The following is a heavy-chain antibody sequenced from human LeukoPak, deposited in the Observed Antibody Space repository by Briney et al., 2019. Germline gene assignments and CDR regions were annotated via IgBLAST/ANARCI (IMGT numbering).Heavy chain of an antibody. CDR1: GFTFGDCA. J-gene: IGHJ4*02. CDR3: ARGGSILRYFDWPPTYYFDY. V-gene: IGHV4-34*01. Sequence: GSLRLSCTASGFTFGDCAMSWIRQPPGKGLEWIGEINHSGSTNYNPSLKSRVTISVDTSKNQFSLKLSSVTAADTAVYYCARGGSILRYFDWPPTYYFDYWGQGTLVTVSS. D-gene: IGHD3-9*01. CDR2: INHSGST.